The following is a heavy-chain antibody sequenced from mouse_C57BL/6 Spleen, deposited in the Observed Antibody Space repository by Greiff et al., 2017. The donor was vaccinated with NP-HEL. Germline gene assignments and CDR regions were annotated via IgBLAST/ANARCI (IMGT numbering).Heavy chain of an antibody. V-gene: IGHV1-64*01. CDR1: GYTFTSYW. CDR3: ARSSNWYYFDY. Sequence: VQLQQPGAELVKPGASVKLSCKASGYTFTSYWMHWVKQRPGQGLEWIGMIHPNSGSTNYNEKFKSKATLTVGKSSSTAYMQLSSLTSEDSAVFYCARSSNWYYFDYWGQGTTLTVSS. CDR2: IHPNSGST. D-gene: IGHD2-5*01. J-gene: IGHJ2*01.